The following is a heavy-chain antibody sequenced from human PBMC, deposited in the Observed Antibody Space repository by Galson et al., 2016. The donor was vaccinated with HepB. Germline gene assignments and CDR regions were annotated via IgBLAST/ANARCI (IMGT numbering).Heavy chain of an antibody. D-gene: IGHD6-19*01. CDR1: RFNFSSFA. Sequence: SLRLSCAASRFNFSSFAMHWVRQAPGKGLEWVAEISYTGSKEKYADSVKGRFTIVRDNSKNTLYLQMTSLRADDTAVYYCARPIHSILSVTGQRDGDYWGQGTLVTVSS. CDR3: ARPIHSILSVTGQRDGDY. V-gene: IGHV3-30-3*01. CDR2: ISYTGSKE. J-gene: IGHJ4*02.